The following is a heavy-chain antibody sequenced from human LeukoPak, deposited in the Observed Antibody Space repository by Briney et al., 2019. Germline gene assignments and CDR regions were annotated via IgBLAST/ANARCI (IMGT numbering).Heavy chain of an antibody. V-gene: IGHV4-59*11. Sequence: SETLSLTCTVSGGSISPLYWGWIRQPPGKGLEFIGYIYYSGTTNYNPSLRSRVTLSVDTSKNQFSLKLSSVTAADTAVYYCGRGGVAAKYYFDYWGPGTLVTVSS. CDR1: GGSISPLY. J-gene: IGHJ4*02. CDR3: GRGGVAAKYYFDY. D-gene: IGHD3-10*01. CDR2: IYYSGTT.